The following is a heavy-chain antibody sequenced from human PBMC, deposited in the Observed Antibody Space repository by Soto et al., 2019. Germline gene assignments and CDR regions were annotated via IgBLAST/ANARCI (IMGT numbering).Heavy chain of an antibody. CDR3: ARHVNFPLPGTVLDF. CDR2: VYYSGNT. Sequence: PSETQSLTCTVSGGSISGYYWSWIRQPPGKGLQWIGYVYYSGNTNYNPSLKSRVTISVDTSKNQFSLKLSSVTATDTAVYYCARHVNFPLPGTVLDFWGRGTLVPVSS. D-gene: IGHD6-13*01. J-gene: IGHJ4*02. V-gene: IGHV4-59*08. CDR1: GGSISGYY.